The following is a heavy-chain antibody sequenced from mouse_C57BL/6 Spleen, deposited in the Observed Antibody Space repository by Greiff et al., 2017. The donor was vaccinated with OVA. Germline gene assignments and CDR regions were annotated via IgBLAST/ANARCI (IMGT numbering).Heavy chain of an antibody. Sequence: QVQLQQPGPDLVKPGASVKLSCKASGYTFTSYWMHWVKQRTGQGLEWIGNINPSNGGTNYNEKFKSKATLTVDNSSSSASMQLSILTSEDAAVDYCARVYSSDYRGAMDYWGQGTTVTVSS. V-gene: IGHV1-53*01. D-gene: IGHD3-2*02. CDR3: ARVYSSDYRGAMDY. CDR1: GYTFTSYW. CDR2: INPSNGGT. J-gene: IGHJ4*01.